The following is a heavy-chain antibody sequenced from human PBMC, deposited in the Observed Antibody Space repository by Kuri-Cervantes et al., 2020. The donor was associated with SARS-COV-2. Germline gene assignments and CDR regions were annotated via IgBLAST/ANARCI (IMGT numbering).Heavy chain of an antibody. J-gene: IGHJ4*02. D-gene: IGHD2-21*01. Sequence: GGSLRLSCAASGFTFRSYAMTWVRQAPGKGLEWVSVISGSGETIHYADSVQGRFTISRDNSQNTLHLQMKSLRDEDTAIYYCAKDRAGVHDFWGQGTLVTVSS. CDR2: ISGSGETI. CDR1: GFTFRSYA. V-gene: IGHV3-23*01. CDR3: AKDRAGVHDF.